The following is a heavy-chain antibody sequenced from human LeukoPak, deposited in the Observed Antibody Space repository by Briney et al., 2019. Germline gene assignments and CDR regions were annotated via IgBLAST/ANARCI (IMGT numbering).Heavy chain of an antibody. J-gene: IGHJ4*02. CDR2: INHSGST. V-gene: IGHV4-34*01. CDR1: VGSFSGYY. D-gene: IGHD6-6*01. Sequence: SETLSLTCAVYVGSFSGYYWSWIRQPPGKGLEWIGEINHSGSTNYNPSLKSRVTISVDTSKNQFSLKLSSVTAADTAVYYCARGLSRIAARRGDYFDYWGQGTLVTVSS. CDR3: ARGLSRIAARRGDYFDY.